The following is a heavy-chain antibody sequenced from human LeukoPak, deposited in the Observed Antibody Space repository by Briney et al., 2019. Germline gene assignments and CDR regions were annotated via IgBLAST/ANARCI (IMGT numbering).Heavy chain of an antibody. D-gene: IGHD4-23*01. CDR1: GYTFTGYY. Sequence: ASVKVSCKAPGYTFTGYYMHWVRQAPGQGLEWMGRINPNSGGTNYAQKFQGRVTMTRDTSISTAYMELSRLRSDDTAVYYCARSGISYGGNSHYYYYMDVWGKGTTVTVSS. J-gene: IGHJ6*03. CDR3: ARSGISYGGNSHYYYYMDV. CDR2: INPNSGGT. V-gene: IGHV1-2*06.